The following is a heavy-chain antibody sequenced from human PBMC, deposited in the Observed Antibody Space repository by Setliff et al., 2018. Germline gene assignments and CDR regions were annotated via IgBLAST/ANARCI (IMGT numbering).Heavy chain of an antibody. J-gene: IGHJ6*03. Sequence: PSETLSLTCTVSGNSISSDYWSWIRQPAGQGLEWIGSIYHSGSTHSHPSLKSRVTMSIDTSKNQFSLKLNSVTAADMAGYYCAREQWLDPPGYYYMDVWAKGTTVTVSS. CDR1: GNSISSDY. V-gene: IGHV4-4*07. CDR3: AREQWLDPPGYYYMDV. D-gene: IGHD6-19*01. CDR2: IYHSGST.